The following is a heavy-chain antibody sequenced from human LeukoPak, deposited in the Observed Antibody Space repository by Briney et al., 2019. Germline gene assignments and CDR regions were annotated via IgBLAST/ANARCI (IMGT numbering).Heavy chain of an antibody. CDR1: GYTFTGYY. D-gene: IGHD6-13*01. CDR3: ARYWGIAAAVDY. CDR2: INPNSGGT. V-gene: IGHV1-2*02. J-gene: IGHJ4*02. Sequence: ASVKVSCKASGYTFTGYYMHWVRQAPGQGLEWMGWINPNSGGTNYAQKFQGRVTMTRDTSISTAYMELSRLRSDDTSVYYCARYWGIAAAVDYWGQGTLVTVSS.